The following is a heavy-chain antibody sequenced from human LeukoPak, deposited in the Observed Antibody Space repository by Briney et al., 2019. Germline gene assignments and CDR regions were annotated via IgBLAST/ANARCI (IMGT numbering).Heavy chain of an antibody. CDR2: IYYSGST. Sequence: SETLSLTCTVSGGSISTSSYYWRWIRRPAGKGLECIGNIYYSGSTYYNPSLKSRVTISVDKSKNQFSLKLSSVTAADTAVYYCARVTRIKGDYDILTGLFDYWGQGTLVTVSS. CDR3: ARVTRIKGDYDILTGLFDY. CDR1: GGSISTSSYY. D-gene: IGHD3-9*01. V-gene: IGHV4-39*07. J-gene: IGHJ4*02.